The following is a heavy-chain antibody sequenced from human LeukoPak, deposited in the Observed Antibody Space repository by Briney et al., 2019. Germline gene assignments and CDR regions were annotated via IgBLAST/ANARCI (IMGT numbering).Heavy chain of an antibody. CDR1: AYSFPDKS. J-gene: IGHJ5*02. D-gene: IGHD2/OR15-2a*01. Sequence: ASVKVSCKPSAYSFPDKSFHWVRQAPGQGLEWMGWIDPNSGDAEYSQTFQGRVTMTWDTSISTAYMQLSSLRSDDAAIYYCATSVIVPWGTLGWLDPWGQGTLVTVSS. CDR2: IDPNSGDA. CDR3: ATSVIVPWGTLGWLDP. V-gene: IGHV1-2*02.